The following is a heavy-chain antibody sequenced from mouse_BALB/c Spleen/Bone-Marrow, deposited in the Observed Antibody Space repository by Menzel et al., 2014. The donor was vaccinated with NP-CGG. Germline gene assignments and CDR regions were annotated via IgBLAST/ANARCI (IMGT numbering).Heavy chain of an antibody. CDR2: INPSSGYT. D-gene: IGHD2-10*02. V-gene: IGHV1-4*01. J-gene: IGHJ3*01. Sequence: QVQLKQSGAELARPGASVKMSCKASGYTFTSYTMHWVKQRPGQGLEWIGYINPSSGYTNYNQKFKDKATSTADKSSSTAYMQLSSLTSEDSAVYYCAREGYGNYAYWGQGTLVTVSA. CDR3: AREGYGNYAY. CDR1: GYTFTSYT.